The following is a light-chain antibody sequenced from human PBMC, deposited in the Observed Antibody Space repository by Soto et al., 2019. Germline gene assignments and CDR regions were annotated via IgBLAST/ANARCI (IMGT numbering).Light chain of an antibody. CDR1: SSDLVAGYD. J-gene: IGLJ2*01. Sequence: QSVLTQPPSVSGAPGQRVTISCTGGSSDLVAGYDVHWYQHVPGTAPKLLISGNTNRPSGVPDRFSGSKSGTSASLAITGLQAEDEADYYCQSYDNSLSGSVVFGGGTKVTVL. CDR2: GNT. CDR3: QSYDNSLSGSVV. V-gene: IGLV1-40*01.